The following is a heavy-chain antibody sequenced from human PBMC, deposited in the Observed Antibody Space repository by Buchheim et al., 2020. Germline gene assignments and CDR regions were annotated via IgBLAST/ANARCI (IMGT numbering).Heavy chain of an antibody. Sequence: EVQLLESGGGLVQPGGSLRLSCAASGFTFSSYAMSWVRQAPGKGLEWVSAISGSGGSTYYAASVKGRFTISRDNSKNTLYLQMNSLRAEDTAVYYCAKVTGYGDKLRGVNYFDYWGQGTL. D-gene: IGHD4-17*01. CDR1: GFTFSSYA. CDR2: ISGSGGST. CDR3: AKVTGYGDKLRGVNYFDY. V-gene: IGHV3-23*01. J-gene: IGHJ4*02.